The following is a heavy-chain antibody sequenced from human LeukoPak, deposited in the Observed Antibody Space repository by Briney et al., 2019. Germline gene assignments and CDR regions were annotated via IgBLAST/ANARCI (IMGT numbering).Heavy chain of an antibody. CDR1: GYTFTGYY. CDR2: MNPNSGNT. CDR3: ARVPNYYYGSQTNYYYYYMDV. J-gene: IGHJ6*03. D-gene: IGHD3-10*01. V-gene: IGHV1-8*03. Sequence: GASVKVSCKASGYTFTGYYMHWVRQAPGQGLEWMGWMNPNSGNTGYAQKFQGRVTITRNTSISTAYMELSSLRSEDTAVYYCARVPNYYYGSQTNYYYYYMDVWGKGTTVTVSS.